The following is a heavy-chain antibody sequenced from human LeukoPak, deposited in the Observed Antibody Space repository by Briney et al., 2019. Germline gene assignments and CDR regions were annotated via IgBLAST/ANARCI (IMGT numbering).Heavy chain of an antibody. J-gene: IGHJ3*02. CDR3: ARESYSSGWYGRVGAFDI. CDR1: GFTFSSYA. V-gene: IGHV3-7*05. Sequence: GGSLRLSCAASGFTFSSYAMSWVRQAPGKGLEWVANIKQDGSEKYYVDSVKGRFTISRDNAKNSLYLQMNSLRAEDTAVYYCARESYSSGWYGRVGAFDIRGQGTMVTVSS. D-gene: IGHD6-19*01. CDR2: IKQDGSEK.